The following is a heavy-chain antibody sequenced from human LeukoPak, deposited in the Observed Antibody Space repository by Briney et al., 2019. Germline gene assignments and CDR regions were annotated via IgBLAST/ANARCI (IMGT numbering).Heavy chain of an antibody. Sequence: GGSLRLSCAASGFTFSSYWMSWVRQAPGKGLEWGANIKQDGSGKYYVDSVKGRFTISRDNAKNSLYLQMNSLRADDTAVYYCARFAAGGSYYYYMDVWGKGTTVTVSS. CDR2: IKQDGSGK. V-gene: IGHV3-7*01. J-gene: IGHJ6*03. D-gene: IGHD6-25*01. CDR3: ARFAAGGSYYYYMDV. CDR1: GFTFSSYW.